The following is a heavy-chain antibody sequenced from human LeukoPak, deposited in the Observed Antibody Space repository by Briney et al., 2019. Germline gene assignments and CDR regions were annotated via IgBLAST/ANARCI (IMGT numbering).Heavy chain of an antibody. D-gene: IGHD2-2*01. CDR2: INHSGST. CDR1: GGSFSGYY. V-gene: IGHV4-34*01. Sequence: PSETLSLTCAVYGGSFSGYYWSWIRQPPGKGLEWIGEINHSGSTNYNPSLKSRVTISVDMSKNQFSLKLSSVTAADTAVYYCARGPPAKPGTGYYYGMDVWGQGTTVTVSS. J-gene: IGHJ6*02. CDR3: ARGPPAKPGTGYYYGMDV.